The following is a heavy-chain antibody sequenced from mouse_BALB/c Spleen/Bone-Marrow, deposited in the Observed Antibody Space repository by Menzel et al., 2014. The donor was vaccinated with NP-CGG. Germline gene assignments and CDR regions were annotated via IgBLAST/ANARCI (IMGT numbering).Heavy chain of an antibody. CDR2: INPSNGGT. D-gene: IGHD3-1*01. J-gene: IGHJ3*01. CDR1: GYTFTSYY. V-gene: IGHV1S81*02. Sequence: QVQLQQPGAELVEPGASVKLSCKASGYTFTSYYMYWVKQRPGQGLEWIGGINPSNGGTNFNEKFKSKATLTVDKSSSTAYMQLSSLTSEDSAVYYCTRGLRAWFAYWGQGTLVTVSA. CDR3: TRGLRAWFAY.